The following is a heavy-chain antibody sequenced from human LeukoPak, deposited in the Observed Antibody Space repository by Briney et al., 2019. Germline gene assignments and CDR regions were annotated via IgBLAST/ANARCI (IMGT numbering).Heavy chain of an antibody. D-gene: IGHD6-19*01. Sequence: SETLSLTCAVYGGSFSGYYWSWIRQPPGKGLEWIGEINHSGSTNYNPSLKSRVTISVDTSKNQFSLKLSSVTAADTAVYYCARGLRASGWARNPYYYYYYYMDVWGKGTTVTVSS. V-gene: IGHV4-34*01. J-gene: IGHJ6*03. CDR3: ARGLRASGWARNPYYYYYYYMDV. CDR1: GGSFSGYY. CDR2: INHSGST.